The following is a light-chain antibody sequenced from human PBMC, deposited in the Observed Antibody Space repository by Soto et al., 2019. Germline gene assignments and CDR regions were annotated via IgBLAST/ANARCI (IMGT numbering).Light chain of an antibody. CDR3: QVWHIGSYRV. V-gene: IGLV3-21*02. CDR1: NVGSKV. J-gene: IGLJ3*02. CDR2: DDT. Sequence: ELTQPPSVSVAPGQTATISCGGNNVGSKVVHWYQQKPGQAPVLVVYDDTYRPSGSPERFSGSNSGNTATLTISRVEAGDEADYYCQVWHIGSYRVFGGGTKLDRP.